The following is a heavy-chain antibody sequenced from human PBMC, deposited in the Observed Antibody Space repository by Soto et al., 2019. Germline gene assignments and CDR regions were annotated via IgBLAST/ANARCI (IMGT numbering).Heavy chain of an antibody. V-gene: IGHV4-39*01. CDR1: GGSISSSSYY. CDR3: ARALYGDYAGGDCFDY. CDR2: IYYSGST. Sequence: QLQLQESGPGLVKPSETLSLTCTVSGGSISSSSYYWGWIRQPPGKGLEWIGSIYYSGSTYYNPSLKSRVTISVDTSKNQFSLKLSSVTAADTAVYYCARALYGDYAGGDCFDYWGQGTLVTVSS. D-gene: IGHD4-17*01. J-gene: IGHJ4*02.